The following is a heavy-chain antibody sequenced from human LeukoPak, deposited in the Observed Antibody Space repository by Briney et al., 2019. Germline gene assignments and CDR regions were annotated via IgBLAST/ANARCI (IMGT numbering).Heavy chain of an antibody. CDR1: EFTFVRYA. D-gene: IGHD6-13*01. CDR3: VIDPSYGSSWYYYMDV. J-gene: IGHJ6*03. V-gene: IGHV3-48*04. Sequence: GGSLRLSCAASEFTFVRYAMNWVRQAPGKGLEWVSYISSSSFKIGYADSVKGRFTISRDNSKNSLYLQMDSLRVEDTAVYYCVIDPSYGSSWYYYMDVWGKGTTVPVSS. CDR2: ISSSSFKI.